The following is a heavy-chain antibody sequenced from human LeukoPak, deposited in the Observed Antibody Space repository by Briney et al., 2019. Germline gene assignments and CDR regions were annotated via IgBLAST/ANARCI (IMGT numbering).Heavy chain of an antibody. D-gene: IGHD3-22*01. V-gene: IGHV3-30-3*01. Sequence: QPGGALRLSCVASGFTFSSYAMNWVRQAPGKGLEWVAVISYDGSNKYYADSVKGRFTISRDNTKSTLYLQMNSLRAEDTAVYYCARGGLTMIVESGFDYWGQGTLVTVSS. CDR1: GFTFSSYA. CDR3: ARGGLTMIVESGFDY. CDR2: ISYDGSNK. J-gene: IGHJ4*02.